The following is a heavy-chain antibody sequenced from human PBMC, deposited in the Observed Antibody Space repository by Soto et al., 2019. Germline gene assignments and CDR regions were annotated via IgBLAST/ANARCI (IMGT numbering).Heavy chain of an antibody. CDR2: FSYTGST. CDR1: GGSTFSYY. CDR3: ARSPDSFGSGSYFWFHP. Sequence: NPSETLSLTCSVSGGSTFSYYWSWIRQPPGKGLEWIGYFSYTGSTNYNPSLKSRVTMSLDTSRNQISLKLASVTAADTAVYYCARSPDSFGSGSYFWFHPWGQGALVTVSS. V-gene: IGHV4-59*01. D-gene: IGHD3-10*01. J-gene: IGHJ5*02.